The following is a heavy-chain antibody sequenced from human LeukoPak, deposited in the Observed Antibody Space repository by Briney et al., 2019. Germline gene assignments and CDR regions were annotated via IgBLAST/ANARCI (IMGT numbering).Heavy chain of an antibody. V-gene: IGHV4-39*01. Sequence: SETLSLTCTVSGGSISSSSYYWGWIRQPPGTGLEWIGSIYYSGSTYYNPSLKSRVTISVDTSKNQFSLKLSSVTAADTAVYYCARHPDDYVWGSYRYYFDYWGQGTLVTVSS. CDR3: ARHPDDYVWGSYRYYFDY. D-gene: IGHD3-16*02. J-gene: IGHJ4*02. CDR2: IYYSGST. CDR1: GGSISSSSYY.